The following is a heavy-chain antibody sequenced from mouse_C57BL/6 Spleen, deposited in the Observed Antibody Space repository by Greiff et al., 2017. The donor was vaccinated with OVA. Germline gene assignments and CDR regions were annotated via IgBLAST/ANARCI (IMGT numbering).Heavy chain of an antibody. J-gene: IGHJ1*03. CDR3: ARGGYYGNYWYFDV. V-gene: IGHV3-6*01. Sequence: EVQLVESGPGLVKPSQSLSLTCSVTGYSITSGYYWNWIRQFPGNKLEWMGYISYDGSNNYNPSLKNRISITRDTSKNQFFLKLNSVTTEDTATYYCARGGYYGNYWYFDVWGTGTTVTVSS. CDR2: ISYDGSN. CDR1: GYSITSGYY. D-gene: IGHD2-1*01.